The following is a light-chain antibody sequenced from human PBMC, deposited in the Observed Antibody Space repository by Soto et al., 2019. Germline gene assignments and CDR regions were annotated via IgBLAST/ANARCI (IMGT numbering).Light chain of an antibody. V-gene: IGKV3-15*01. CDR1: QSVSTT. J-gene: IGKJ2*01. CDR3: QQYNDWRMYT. Sequence: EIVMTQSPATLSVSPGESATLSCRASQSVSTTLAWYQQKPGQAPRLLIYGASTRATGIPARFSGSGSETEFTLTIGSLQSEDSAVYYCQQYNDWRMYTFGQGINLEIK. CDR2: GAS.